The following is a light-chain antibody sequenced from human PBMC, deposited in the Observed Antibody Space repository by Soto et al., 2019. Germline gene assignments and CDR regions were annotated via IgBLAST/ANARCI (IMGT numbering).Light chain of an antibody. Sequence: QAVVTQEPSLTVSPGGTVTLTCGSSTGAVTSGHYPYWFQQKPGQAPRTLIYDTSNKHSWTPARFSGSLLGGKAALTLSGAQPEDEAEYYCLLSYSGPHVVLGGGTQLTVL. J-gene: IGLJ2*01. CDR3: LLSYSGPHVV. CDR2: DTS. V-gene: IGLV7-46*01. CDR1: TGAVTSGHY.